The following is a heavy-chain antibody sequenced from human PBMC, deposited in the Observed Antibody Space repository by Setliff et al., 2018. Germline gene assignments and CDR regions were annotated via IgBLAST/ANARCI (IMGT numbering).Heavy chain of an antibody. D-gene: IGHD4-17*01. V-gene: IGHV4-34*01. CDR3: ARVRWVYGDYGGFFDY. CDR2: INHSGST. Sequence: PSETLSLTCAVYGGSFSGYYWSWICQPPGKGLEWIGEINHSGSTNYNPSLKSRVTISVDTSKNQFSLKLSSVTAADTAVYYCARVRWVYGDYGGFFDYWGQGTLVTVSS. CDR1: GGSFSGYY. J-gene: IGHJ4*02.